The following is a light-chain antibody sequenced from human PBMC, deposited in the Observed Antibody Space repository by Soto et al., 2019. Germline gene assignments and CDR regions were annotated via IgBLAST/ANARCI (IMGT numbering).Light chain of an antibody. CDR3: CSYAGSSTSPYV. V-gene: IGLV2-23*01. J-gene: IGLJ1*01. Sequence: QSLLTQPASVSGSPGQSITISCTGTSSDVGSYNLVSWYQQHPGKAPKLMIYEGTKRPSGVSNRFSGSKSGNTASLTISGLQAEDEADYYCCSYAGSSTSPYVFGAGTKLTVL. CDR2: EGT. CDR1: SSDVGSYNL.